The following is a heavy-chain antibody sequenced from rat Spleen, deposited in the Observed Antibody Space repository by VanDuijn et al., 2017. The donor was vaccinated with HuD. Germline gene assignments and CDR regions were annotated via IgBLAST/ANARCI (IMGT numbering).Heavy chain of an antibody. J-gene: IGHJ2*01. CDR1: GFSLTSYH. V-gene: IGHV2-43*01. CDR3: AREGAAIFDY. D-gene: IGHD1-2*01. Sequence: QVQLKESGPGLVQPSQTLSPTCTVSGFSLTSYHVSWVRQPPGKGLEWMGVIWTGGNTAYNSLLKSRLSISRDPSKSQVFLKMNSLQTEDSATYYCAREGAAIFDYWGQGVMVTVSS. CDR2: IWTGGNT.